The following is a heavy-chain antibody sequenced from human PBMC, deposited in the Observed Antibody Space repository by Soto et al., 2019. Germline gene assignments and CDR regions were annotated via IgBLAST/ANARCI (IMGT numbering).Heavy chain of an antibody. J-gene: IGHJ4*02. V-gene: IGHV4-59*01. D-gene: IGHD5-18*01. CDR1: GGSISSYY. CDR3: ARVGAGPYTAMVLFDY. CDR2: IYYSGST. Sequence: SETLSLTCTVSGGSISSYYWSWIRQPPGKGLEWIGYIYYSGSTNYNPSLKSRVTISVDTSKNQFSLRLSSVTAADTAVYYCARVGAGPYTAMVLFDYWGQGTLVTLSS.